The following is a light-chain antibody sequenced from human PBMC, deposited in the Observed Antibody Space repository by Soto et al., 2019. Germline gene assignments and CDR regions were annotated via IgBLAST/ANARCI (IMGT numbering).Light chain of an antibody. CDR1: QDIDNW. V-gene: IGKV1-12*01. Sequence: DIPMTQSPSSVSASVGDRVTITCRASQDIDNWLAWYQQKPGQAPKLLIFAASSLQSGVPSRFSGSGSGTDFTLVISSLHPEDFATYYCQQVKSFPKTFGQGTKVEI. CDR2: AAS. J-gene: IGKJ1*01. CDR3: QQVKSFPKT.